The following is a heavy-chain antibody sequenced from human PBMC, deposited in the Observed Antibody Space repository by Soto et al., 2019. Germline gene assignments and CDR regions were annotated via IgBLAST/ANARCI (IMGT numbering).Heavy chain of an antibody. Sequence: QVQLVQSGAEVKKPGSSVKVSCKASGGTFSSYAISWVRQAPGQGLEWMGGIIPIFGTANYAQKFQGRVTITADESTSTAYMELSSLRSEDTAVDYCARVPHDYPNGPYYFDYWGQGTLVTVSS. J-gene: IGHJ4*02. CDR2: IIPIFGTA. V-gene: IGHV1-69*01. CDR3: ARVPHDYPNGPYYFDY. D-gene: IGHD2-8*01. CDR1: GGTFSSYA.